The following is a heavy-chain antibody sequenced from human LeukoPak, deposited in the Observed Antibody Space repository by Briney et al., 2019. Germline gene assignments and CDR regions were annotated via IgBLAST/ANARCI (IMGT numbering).Heavy chain of an antibody. CDR1: GGSISSYY. V-gene: IGHV4-4*07. CDR2: IYTIGTT. J-gene: IGHJ6*02. CDR3: ARDWRGAARPRQGLDV. Sequence: SETLSLTCTVSGGSISSYYWRWIRHPAGKGLEWIGRIYTIGTTNYNPPLKTRVTMSVDTSKTHFSLKLSSVTAAGTAVYYCARDWRGAARPRQGLDVWGRGNTVTVSS. D-gene: IGHD6-6*01.